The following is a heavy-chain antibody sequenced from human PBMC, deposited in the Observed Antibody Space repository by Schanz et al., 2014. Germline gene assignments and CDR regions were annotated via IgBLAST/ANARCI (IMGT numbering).Heavy chain of an antibody. Sequence: QVQLVQSGAEVKKPGASVKVSCKASGYTFISYGISWVRQAPGQGLEWMGWISPYNGNTNYAQKFQGRVTMTRDTSTSTVYMELSSLRSEDTAVYYCARDFSAYVGNYFDYWGQGSLVTVSS. D-gene: IGHD5-12*01. V-gene: IGHV1-18*01. J-gene: IGHJ4*02. CDR3: ARDFSAYVGNYFDY. CDR2: ISPYNGNT. CDR1: GYTFISYG.